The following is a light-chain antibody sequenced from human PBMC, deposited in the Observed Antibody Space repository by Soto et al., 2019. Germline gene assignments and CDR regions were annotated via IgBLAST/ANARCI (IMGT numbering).Light chain of an antibody. V-gene: IGKV1-5*01. CDR3: QQYNGYSTWT. CDR1: QSISRW. CDR2: DAS. J-gene: IGKJ1*01. Sequence: DIQMTQSPSTLSASVGDRVTITCRASQSISRWLAWYQQKPGKAPKVLIWDASSLQGGGPSRFSGSGSGTEVTLTISSLQPDDFATYYCQQYNGYSTWTFGQGTKVEIK.